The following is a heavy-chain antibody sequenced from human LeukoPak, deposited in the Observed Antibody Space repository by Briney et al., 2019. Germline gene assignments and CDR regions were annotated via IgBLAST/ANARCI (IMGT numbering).Heavy chain of an antibody. CDR2: FSGSYGTT. J-gene: IGHJ4*02. D-gene: IGHD2-21*02. V-gene: IGHV3-23*01. Sequence: PGGSLRLSCAASGFTFSSYAMSWVRQAPGKGLEWVSTFSGSYGTTYYADSVKGRFTISRDNSKNTLYLQMNSLRAEGTAIYYGAKNKGDWGDFDCWGQGTLVTVSS. CDR1: GFTFSSYA. CDR3: AKNKGDWGDFDC.